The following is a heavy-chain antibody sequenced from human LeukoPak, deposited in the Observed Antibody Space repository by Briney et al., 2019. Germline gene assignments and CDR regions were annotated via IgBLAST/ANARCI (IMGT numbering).Heavy chain of an antibody. J-gene: IGHJ4*02. CDR2: IYYSGST. Sequence: SETLSLTCTVSGGSISSGGYYWSWIRQHPGKGLEWIGYIYYSGSTYYNPSLKNRVTISVDTSKNQFSLKLSSVTAADTAVYYCARDLGYSYRYFDYWGQGTPVTVSS. CDR3: ARDLGYSYRYFDY. D-gene: IGHD5-18*01. V-gene: IGHV4-31*03. CDR1: GGSISSGGYY.